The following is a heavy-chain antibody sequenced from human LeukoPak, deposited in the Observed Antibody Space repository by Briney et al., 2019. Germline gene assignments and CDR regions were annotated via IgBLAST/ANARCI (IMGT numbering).Heavy chain of an antibody. J-gene: IGHJ3*02. D-gene: IGHD3-22*01. V-gene: IGHV4-59*01. CDR1: AGSISSYY. Sequence: PSETLSLTCTVSAGSISSYYWSWLRQPPGQGLEWIGNIYYSGSTNYNPSLKSRVTISVDTSKTQFSLKLSSVTAADTAVYYCARTYYYDSSGYFSDAFDIWGQGTMVTVSS. CDR2: IYYSGST. CDR3: ARTYYYDSSGYFSDAFDI.